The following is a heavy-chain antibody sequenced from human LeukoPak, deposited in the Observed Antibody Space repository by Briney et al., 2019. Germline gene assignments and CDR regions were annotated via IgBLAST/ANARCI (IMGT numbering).Heavy chain of an antibody. Sequence: GGSLRLSCAASGFTFRTYAMSWVRQAPGKGLEWVSGISDSGDGTYYAESVKGRFTISRDNSKNTVFLQMNSLRADDTGKYYWGKDKAPGSWQSPRDFWGQGNPVTVSS. CDR2: ISDSGDGT. CDR3: GKDKAPGSWQSPRDF. V-gene: IGHV3-23*01. CDR1: GFTFRTYA. J-gene: IGHJ6*01. D-gene: IGHD1-26*01.